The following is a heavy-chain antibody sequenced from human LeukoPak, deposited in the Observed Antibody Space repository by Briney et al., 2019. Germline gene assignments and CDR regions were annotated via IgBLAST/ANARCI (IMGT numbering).Heavy chain of an antibody. J-gene: IGHJ4*02. D-gene: IGHD2-15*01. V-gene: IGHV3-23*01. CDR1: GFTFSSCG. Sequence: GGSLSLSCAASGFTFSSCGMSWVRQAPGKGLELDSAISGSGGSTYYADSVKGRFTISRDNSKNTLYLQMNSLRAEDTAVYYCAKRSGGYNTDYWGQGTLVTVSS. CDR2: ISGSGGST. CDR3: AKRSGGYNTDY.